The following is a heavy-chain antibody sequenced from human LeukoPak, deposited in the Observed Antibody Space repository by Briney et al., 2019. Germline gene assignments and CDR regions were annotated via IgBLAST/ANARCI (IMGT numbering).Heavy chain of an antibody. D-gene: IGHD3-10*01. CDR2: IRSSGSYI. Sequence: GGSLTLSCAASGFTFSSYNMYWVRQAPGKGLEWVSSIRSSGSYIYYADSVKGRFTISRDNAKNSLYLQMNSLRAGDTAVYYCARDPDGSGSYWGQGTLVTVSS. CDR1: GFTFSSYN. J-gene: IGHJ4*02. V-gene: IGHV3-21*01. CDR3: ARDPDGSGSY.